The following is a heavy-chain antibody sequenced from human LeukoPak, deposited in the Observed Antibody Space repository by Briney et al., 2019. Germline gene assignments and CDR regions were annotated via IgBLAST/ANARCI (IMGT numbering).Heavy chain of an antibody. V-gene: IGHV4-59*01. D-gene: IGHD5-18*01. J-gene: IGHJ4*02. CDR3: ARVGYSYGPDY. CDR1: GGSISSYY. CDR2: IYYSGST. Sequence: SETLSLTCTVSGGSISSYYWSWIRQPPGKVLEWIGYIYYSGSTNYNPSLKSRVTISVDTSKNQFSLKLSSVTAADTAVYYCARVGYSYGPDYWGQGTLVTVSS.